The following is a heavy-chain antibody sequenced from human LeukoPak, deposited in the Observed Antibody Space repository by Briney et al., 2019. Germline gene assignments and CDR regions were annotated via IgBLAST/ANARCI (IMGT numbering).Heavy chain of an antibody. CDR2: ISWNSGSI. CDR1: GFTFDDYA. J-gene: IGHJ6*03. D-gene: IGHD3-3*02. CDR3: AKDLSALLPGAHNYMDV. V-gene: IGHV3-9*01. Sequence: GGSLRLSCAASGFTFDDYAMHWVRQAPGKGLEWVSGISWNSGSIGYADSVKGRFTISRDNAKNSLYLQMNGLRAEDTALYYCAKDLSALLPGAHNYMDVWDKGTTVTISS.